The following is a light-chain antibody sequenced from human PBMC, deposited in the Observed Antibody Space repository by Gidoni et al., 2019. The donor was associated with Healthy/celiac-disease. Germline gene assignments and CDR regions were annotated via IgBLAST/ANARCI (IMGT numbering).Light chain of an antibody. J-gene: IGKJ1*01. Sequence: DSQMTASPSTLSASVGDRVTITCRASQSISSWLAWYQQKPGKAPKLLIYKASSLESGVPSRFSGSGSGTEFTLTIRSLQPDDFATYYCQQYNSYSRTFGQGTKVEIK. CDR2: KAS. CDR1: QSISSW. V-gene: IGKV1-5*03. CDR3: QQYNSYSRT.